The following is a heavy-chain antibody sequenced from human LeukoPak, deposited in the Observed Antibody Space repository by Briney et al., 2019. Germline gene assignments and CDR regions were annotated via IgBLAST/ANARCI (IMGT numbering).Heavy chain of an antibody. CDR1: GGSISSSSYY. V-gene: IGHV4-39*07. D-gene: IGHD6-19*01. Sequence: SETLSLTCTVSGGSISSSSYYWGWIRQPPGKGLEWIGSIYTSGSTNYNPSLKSRVTISVDTSKNQFSLKLSSVTAADTAVYYCAREVLYSSLNWFDPWGQGTLVTVSS. J-gene: IGHJ5*02. CDR3: AREVLYSSLNWFDP. CDR2: IYTSGST.